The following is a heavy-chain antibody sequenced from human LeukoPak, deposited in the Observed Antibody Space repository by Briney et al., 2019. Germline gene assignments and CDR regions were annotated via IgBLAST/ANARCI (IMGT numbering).Heavy chain of an antibody. J-gene: IGHJ5*02. CDR3: VRDSSGWYRWFDP. D-gene: IGHD6-19*01. CDR1: GGSISSYY. CDR2: IYYSGST. Sequence: SETLSLTCTVSGGSISSYYWSWIRQPPGKGLEWIGYIYYSGSTNYNPSLKSRVTISVETSKNQFSLKLSSVTAADTAVYYCVRDSSGWYRWFDPWGQGTLVTVSS. V-gene: IGHV4-59*01.